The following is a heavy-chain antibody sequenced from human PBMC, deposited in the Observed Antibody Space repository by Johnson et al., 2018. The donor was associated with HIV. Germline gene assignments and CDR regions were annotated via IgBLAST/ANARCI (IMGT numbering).Heavy chain of an antibody. Sequence: EQLVESGGGVVQPGRSLRLSCAASGFTFSNYGMHWVRQAPGKGLEWVAVISYDGSNKYYADSVKGRFTISRDNSKNTLYLQMNSLRAEDTAVYYCAKGRGGGEAFDIWGQGTMVTVSS. J-gene: IGHJ3*02. CDR3: AKGRGGGEAFDI. CDR2: ISYDGSNK. CDR1: GFTFSNYG. V-gene: IGHV3-30*18.